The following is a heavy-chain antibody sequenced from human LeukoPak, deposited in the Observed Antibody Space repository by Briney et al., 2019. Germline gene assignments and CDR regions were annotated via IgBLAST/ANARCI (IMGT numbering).Heavy chain of an antibody. CDR1: GVTFSDYN. Sequence: GGSLRLSCAASGVTFSDYNMHWVRQAPGKGLEWVAVISYDGSNKYYADSVKGRFTISRDNSKNTLYLQMNSLTDEDTAVYYCAKVRWDNSGWYYLDNWGQGTLVTVSS. J-gene: IGHJ4*02. CDR2: ISYDGSNK. CDR3: AKVRWDNSGWYYLDN. D-gene: IGHD6-19*01. V-gene: IGHV3-30*18.